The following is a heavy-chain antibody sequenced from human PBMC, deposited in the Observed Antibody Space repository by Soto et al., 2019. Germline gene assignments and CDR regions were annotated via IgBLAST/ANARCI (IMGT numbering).Heavy chain of an antibody. CDR3: ARDGAGDVGYCSGGSCYEIGY. CDR2: IWYDGSNK. V-gene: IGHV3-33*01. CDR1: GFTFSSYG. Sequence: GGSLRLSCAASGFTFSSYGMHWVRQAPGKGLEWVAVIWYDGSNKYYADSVKGRFTISRENSKNTLYLQMNSLRAEDTAVYYCARDGAGDVGYCSGGSCYEIGYWGQGTLVTVSS. J-gene: IGHJ4*02. D-gene: IGHD2-15*01.